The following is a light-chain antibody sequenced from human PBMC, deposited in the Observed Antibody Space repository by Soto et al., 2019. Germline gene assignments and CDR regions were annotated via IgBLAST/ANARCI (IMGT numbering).Light chain of an antibody. J-gene: IGKJ4*01. CDR2: GVS. Sequence: ELVLTQSPSTRALSPWEGAALXXRASQSLSSRNLAWYQQKPGQAPRAXRYGVSTRATGSPARFGGSGAATEFTLTISSLQSEDFAVYSCQQYSQWPRTFGGGTNVDIK. CDR3: QQYSQWPRT. V-gene: IGKV3-15*01. CDR1: QSLSSRN.